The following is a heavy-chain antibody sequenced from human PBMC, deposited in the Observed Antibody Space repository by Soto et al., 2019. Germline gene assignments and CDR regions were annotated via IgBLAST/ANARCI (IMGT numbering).Heavy chain of an antibody. CDR3: AKSPRGEMATD. V-gene: IGHV1-18*01. CDR2: INTYNGMT. D-gene: IGHD5-12*01. CDR1: GYTFINYH. J-gene: IGHJ4*02. Sequence: QVQLVQSGGEVKKPGASVTVSCKASGYTFINYHITWVRQAPGQGLEWMAWINTYNGMTDYAQRFQGRVTMTRDTSTSTAYMELRNLDSEDTAVYCCAKSPRGEMATDWGQGTLVTVSS.